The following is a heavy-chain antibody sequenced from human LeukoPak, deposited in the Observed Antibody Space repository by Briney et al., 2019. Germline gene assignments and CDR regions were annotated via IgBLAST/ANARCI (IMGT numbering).Heavy chain of an antibody. CDR1: GXTFSNYD. CDR2: IWYDGGNK. Sequence: GGSLRLSCAASGXTFSNYDMHWVRQAPGKGLEWVAVIWYDGGNKYYADSVKGRFTISRDNSKNTLYLQMNSLRAEDTAVYYCARDDYGGKLDIWGQGTVVTVSS. CDR3: ARDDYGGKLDI. J-gene: IGHJ3*02. V-gene: IGHV3-33*01. D-gene: IGHD4-23*01.